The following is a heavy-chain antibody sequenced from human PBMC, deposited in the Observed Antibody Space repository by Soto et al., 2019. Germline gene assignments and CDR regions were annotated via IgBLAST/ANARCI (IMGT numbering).Heavy chain of an antibody. CDR2: IKQDGSEK. D-gene: IGHD5-18*01. V-gene: IGHV3-7*01. CDR3: ARDREAAMQYFDL. Sequence: EVQLVESGGGLVQPGGSLRLSCAASGFTFSSYWMSWVRQAPGKGLEWVANIKQDGSEKYYVDSVKGQFTISRDNAKNSLYLQMNSLRAEDTAVYYCARDREAAMQYFDLWGRGTLVTVSS. J-gene: IGHJ2*01. CDR1: GFTFSSYW.